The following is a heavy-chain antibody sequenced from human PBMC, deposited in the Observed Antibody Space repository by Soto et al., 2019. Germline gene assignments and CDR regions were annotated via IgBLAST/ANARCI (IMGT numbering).Heavy chain of an antibody. CDR3: PRSDGYNFNWLDS. V-gene: IGHV1-8*01. Sequence: QVQLVHSGAEVQTPRASVKDSCKASGYTFATYDINWMRQAPGQGLEWMGWMNPNSGNTGYAQQFQCRLTMTRDTALSVAHMGLISLRNDDTAVYYGPRSDGYNFNWLDSWGQGSLVSVSA. CDR1: GYTFATYD. D-gene: IGHD2-21*01. CDR2: MNPNSGNT. J-gene: IGHJ5*01.